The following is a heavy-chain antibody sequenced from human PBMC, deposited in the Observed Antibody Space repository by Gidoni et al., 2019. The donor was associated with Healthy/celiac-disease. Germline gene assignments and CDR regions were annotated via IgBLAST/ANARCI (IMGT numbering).Heavy chain of an antibody. V-gene: IGHV1-69*04. J-gene: IGHJ5*02. CDR3: AISRYCSGGSCYSRWFDP. D-gene: IGHD2-15*01. CDR2: IIPILGIA. CDR1: GGTFSSYA. Sequence: QVQLVQSGAAVKKPGSSVKVSCKASGGTFSSYAISWVRPAPGQGLEWMGRIIPILGIANYAQKFQGRVTITADKSTSTAYMELSSLRSEDTAVYYCAISRYCSGGSCYSRWFDPWGQGTLVTVSS.